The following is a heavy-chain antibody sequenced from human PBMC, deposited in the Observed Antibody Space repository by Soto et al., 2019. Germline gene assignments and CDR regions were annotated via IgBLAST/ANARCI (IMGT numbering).Heavy chain of an antibody. V-gene: IGHV1-18*04. J-gene: IGHJ4*02. CDR3: ARVATVGATQGYFDY. D-gene: IGHD1-26*01. CDR1: GYTFTSYG. Sequence: WASVKVSCKASGYTFTSYGISWVRQAPGQGLERMGWISAYNGNTNYAQKLQGRVTMTTDTSMSTAYMELRSLRSDDTAVYYCARVATVGATQGYFDYWGQGTLVTVSS. CDR2: ISAYNGNT.